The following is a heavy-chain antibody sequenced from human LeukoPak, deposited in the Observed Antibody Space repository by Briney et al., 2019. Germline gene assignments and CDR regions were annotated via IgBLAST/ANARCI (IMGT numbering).Heavy chain of an antibody. Sequence: GGSLRLSRAASGFTFSSYAMHWVRQAPGKGLEWVAVISYDGSNKYYADSVKGRFTISRDNSKNTLYLQMNSLRAEDTAVYYCARAPDTEWELLRGYYFDYWGQGTLVTVSS. J-gene: IGHJ4*02. CDR2: ISYDGSNK. CDR3: ARAPDTEWELLRGYYFDY. CDR1: GFTFSSYA. V-gene: IGHV3-30*04. D-gene: IGHD1-26*01.